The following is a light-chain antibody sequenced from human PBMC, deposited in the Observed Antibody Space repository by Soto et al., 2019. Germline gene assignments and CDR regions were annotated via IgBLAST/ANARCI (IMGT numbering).Light chain of an antibody. CDR3: QQSYISPYT. J-gene: IGKJ2*01. V-gene: IGKV1-39*01. Sequence: QSPASLSASVGDRVTITCRASQSISKNLNWYQHKVGKAPQLLIYSASGSQAGVPSRFSGSGSGTDFTLIISGLQPEDFATYYCQQSYISPYTFGQGTKVDIK. CDR2: SAS. CDR1: QSISKN.